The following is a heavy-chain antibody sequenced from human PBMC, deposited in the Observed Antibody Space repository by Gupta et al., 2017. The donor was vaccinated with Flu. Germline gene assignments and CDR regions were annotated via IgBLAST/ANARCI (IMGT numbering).Heavy chain of an antibody. V-gene: IGHV4-39*01. Sequence: ISSGSYYGGCIRQPREKGLDWIGSIEYSGSTYYNPSIKRRVTISVDISKNQFSLKLNSVAATDTAVDYCARLGYSSSWVDSWGQGTRGTVSS. CDR3: ARLGYSSSWVDS. CDR2: IEYSGST. D-gene: IGHD6-13*01. J-gene: IGHJ4*02. CDR1: ISSGSYY.